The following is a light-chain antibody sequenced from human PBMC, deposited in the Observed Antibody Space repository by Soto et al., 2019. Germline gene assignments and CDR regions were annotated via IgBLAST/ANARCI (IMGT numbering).Light chain of an antibody. Sequence: EIVLTQSTGTLSLSPGERATLSCRASQSVSSNYLAWYQQKPGQAPRLLIYGASRGAAGIPYRFSGSGSRTDFSLTISRLEPEDFAVYCCQQYGRSPMFTFGQGTKLEVK. J-gene: IGKJ2*01. CDR2: GAS. CDR3: QQYGRSPMFT. V-gene: IGKV3-20*01. CDR1: QSVSSNY.